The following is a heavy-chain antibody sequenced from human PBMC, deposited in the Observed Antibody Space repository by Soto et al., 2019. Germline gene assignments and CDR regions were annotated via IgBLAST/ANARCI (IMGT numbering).Heavy chain of an antibody. CDR1: GFTFSSYI. CDR2: ISSSSSYI. Sequence: GGSLRLSCAASGFTFSSYIMNWVRQAPGKGLEWVSSISSSSSYIYYANSVKGRFTISRDNAKNSLYLQMNSLRAEDTAVYYCARAGVMNSYYYYYMDVWGKGTTVTVSS. V-gene: IGHV3-21*01. J-gene: IGHJ6*03. D-gene: IGHD3-16*01. CDR3: ARAGVMNSYYYYYMDV.